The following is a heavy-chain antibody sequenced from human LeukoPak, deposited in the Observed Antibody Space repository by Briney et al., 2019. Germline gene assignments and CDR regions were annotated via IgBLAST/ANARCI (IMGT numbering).Heavy chain of an antibody. CDR2: INHSGST. Sequence: SETLSLTCAVYGGSFSGYYWSWIRQPPRKGLEWIGEINHSGSTNYNPSLKSRVTISVDTSKNQFSLKLSSVTAADTAVYYCAREWSPYYMDVWGKGTTVTVSS. CDR3: AREWSPYYMDV. CDR1: GGSFSGYY. V-gene: IGHV4-34*01. J-gene: IGHJ6*03. D-gene: IGHD1-26*01.